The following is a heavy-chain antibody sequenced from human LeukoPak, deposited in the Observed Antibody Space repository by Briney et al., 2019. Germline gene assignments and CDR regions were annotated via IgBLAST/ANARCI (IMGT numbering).Heavy chain of an antibody. CDR2: ISDSGGST. Sequence: GGSLRLSCAVSGITLSNYGMSWVRQAPGKGLEWVAGISDSGGSTNYADSVKGRFTISRDNSKNTLYLQMNSLRAEDTAVYYCARAGTTYYFDYWGQGTLVTVSS. D-gene: IGHD1-1*01. V-gene: IGHV3-23*01. CDR1: GITLSNYG. CDR3: ARAGTTYYFDY. J-gene: IGHJ4*02.